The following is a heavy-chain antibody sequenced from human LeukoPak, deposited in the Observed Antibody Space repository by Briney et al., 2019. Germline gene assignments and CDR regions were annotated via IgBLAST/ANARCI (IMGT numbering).Heavy chain of an antibody. V-gene: IGHV3-48*04. CDR3: ARKNGLDY. CDR1: GFTFNNYN. Sequence: GGSLRLSCAASGFTFNNYNINWVRQAPGKGLEWVSYISSGSTTIYYADSVKGRFTISRDNAKNSLYLQMNSLRAEDTAVYYCARKNGLDYWGQGTLVTVSS. J-gene: IGHJ4*02. CDR2: ISSGSTTI.